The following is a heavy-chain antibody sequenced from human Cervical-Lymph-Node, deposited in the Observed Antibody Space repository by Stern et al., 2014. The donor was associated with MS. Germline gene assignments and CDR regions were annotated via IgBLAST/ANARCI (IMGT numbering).Heavy chain of an antibody. CDR1: GFTFSYHA. CDR2: ISYDGSDK. D-gene: IGHD5-12*01. CDR3: ARGGAVATSDHYFDY. J-gene: IGHJ4*02. Sequence: VQLVESGGGVVQPGRSLRLSCAASGFTFSYHAMHWVRQAPGKGLEWVAVISYDGSDKNDADSVKGRFTISRDNSRNTLYLQMNSLRVDDTAVYYCARGGAVATSDHYFDYWGQGILVTVSS. V-gene: IGHV3-30*01.